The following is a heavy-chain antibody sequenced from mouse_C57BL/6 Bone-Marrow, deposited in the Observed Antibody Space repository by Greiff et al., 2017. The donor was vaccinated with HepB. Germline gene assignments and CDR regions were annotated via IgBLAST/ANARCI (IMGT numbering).Heavy chain of an antibody. CDR1: GYTFTDYY. D-gene: IGHD1-1*01. CDR2: INPYNGGT. V-gene: IGHV1-19*01. CDR3: ARSAHLQYYGSSYRAMDY. Sequence: EVQLQQSGPVLVKPGASVKMSCKASGYTFTDYYMNWVKQSHGKSLEWIGVINPYNGGTSYNQKFKGNATLTVDKSSSTAYMELNSLTSEDSAVYYCARSAHLQYYGSSYRAMDYWGQGTSVTVSS. J-gene: IGHJ4*01.